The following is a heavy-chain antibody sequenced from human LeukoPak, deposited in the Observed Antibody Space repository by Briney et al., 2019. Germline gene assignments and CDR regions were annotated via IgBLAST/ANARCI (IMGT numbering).Heavy chain of an antibody. J-gene: IGHJ4*02. V-gene: IGHV5-51*01. Sequence: GESLKISCKGSGDDLVTYWIAWVRQMPGKGLEWMGIIYPADSDTRYSPSFQGQVTISADKSISTAYLQWSSLKASDTAMYYCARGFGEFHYWGQGTLVTVSS. CDR2: IYPADSDT. D-gene: IGHD3-10*01. CDR1: GDDLVTYW. CDR3: ARGFGEFHY.